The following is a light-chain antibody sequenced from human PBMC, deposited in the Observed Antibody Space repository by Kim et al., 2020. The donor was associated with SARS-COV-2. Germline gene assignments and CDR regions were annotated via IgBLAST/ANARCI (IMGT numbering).Light chain of an antibody. J-gene: IGLJ3*02. CDR2: EGN. V-gene: IGLV2-23*01. CDR3: CSYAGSSTWV. Sequence: QSALTQPASVSESLGQLIIISCTGTASDVGAYNLVSWYQQYPGKGPKLIIYEGNKRAPGVSNRFSGSKSGSWASLTISGLQPEDEADYHCCSYAGSSTWVFGGGTQLTVL. CDR1: ASDVGAYNL.